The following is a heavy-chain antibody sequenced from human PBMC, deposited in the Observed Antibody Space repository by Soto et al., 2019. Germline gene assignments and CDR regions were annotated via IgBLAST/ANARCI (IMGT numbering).Heavy chain of an antibody. CDR3: ARGPLVRGVLYYYYGMDV. CDR1: GGTFSSYA. J-gene: IGHJ6*02. CDR2: IIPIFGTA. V-gene: IGHV1-69*13. Sequence: VASVKVSCKASGGTFSSYAISWVRQAPGQGLEWMGGIIPIFGTANYAQKFQGRVTITADESTSTAYMELSSLRSEDTAVYYCARGPLVRGVLYYYYGMDVWGQGTTVTVSS. D-gene: IGHD3-10*01.